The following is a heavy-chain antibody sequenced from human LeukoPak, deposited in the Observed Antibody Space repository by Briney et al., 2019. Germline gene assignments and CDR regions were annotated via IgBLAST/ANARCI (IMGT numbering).Heavy chain of an antibody. J-gene: IGHJ4*02. CDR3: AKDIGADWSGYYYGFDY. Sequence: PGGSLRLSCAASGFTFDDYAMHWVRQAPGKGLEWVSGISWNSGSIGYADSVKGRFTISRDNAKNSLYLQMNSLRAEDTALYYCAKDIGADWSGYYYGFDYWGQGTLVTVSS. CDR1: GFTFDDYA. CDR2: ISWNSGSI. D-gene: IGHD3-3*01. V-gene: IGHV3-9*01.